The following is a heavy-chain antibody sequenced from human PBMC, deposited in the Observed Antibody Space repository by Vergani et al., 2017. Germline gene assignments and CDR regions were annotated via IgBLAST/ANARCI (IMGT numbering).Heavy chain of an antibody. J-gene: IGHJ4*02. Sequence: QVQLVESGGGLVKPGGSLRLSCAASGFTFSDYYMSWIRQAPGKGLEWVSYISSSSSYTNYADSVKGRFTISRDNAKNSLYLQMNSLRAEDTAVYYCARDQRDDSSGYYYDYWGQGTLVTVSS. V-gene: IGHV3-11*05. CDR1: GFTFSDYY. CDR2: ISSSSSYT. D-gene: IGHD3-22*01. CDR3: ARDQRDDSSGYYYDY.